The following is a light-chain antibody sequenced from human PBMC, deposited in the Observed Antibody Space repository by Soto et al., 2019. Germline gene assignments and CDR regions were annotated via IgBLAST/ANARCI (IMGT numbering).Light chain of an antibody. CDR1: SSNIGNNY. V-gene: IGLV1-51*01. CDR3: GTWESSRNWV. Sequence: QSVLTQSPSVSVAPGQTVTISCSGTSSNIGNNYVSWYQLLPETAPKLLIYDNIKRPSGIPDRFSGSKSGTSATLVITGLQTGDEADYYCGTWESSRNWVFGGGTKVTVL. CDR2: DNI. J-gene: IGLJ3*02.